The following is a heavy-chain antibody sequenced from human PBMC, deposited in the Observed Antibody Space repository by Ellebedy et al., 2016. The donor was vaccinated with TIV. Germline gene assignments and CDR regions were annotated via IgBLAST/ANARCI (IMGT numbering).Heavy chain of an antibody. D-gene: IGHD3-22*01. CDR2: MNPNSGNT. Sequence: ASVKVSXXASGYTFINYDINWVRQATGQGLEWMGWMNPNSGNTGYAQKFQGRVTMTRNTSISTAYMELSSLRSEDTAVYYCARGGGYYDDNWFDSWGQGTLVTVSS. CDR3: ARGGGYYDDNWFDS. J-gene: IGHJ5*01. V-gene: IGHV1-8*01. CDR1: GYTFINYD.